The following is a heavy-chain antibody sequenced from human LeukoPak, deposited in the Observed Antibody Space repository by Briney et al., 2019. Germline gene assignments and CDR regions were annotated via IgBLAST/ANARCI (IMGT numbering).Heavy chain of an antibody. D-gene: IGHD4-17*01. CDR2: IYHSGST. CDR3: ARYLLYGDYVLGHFDY. V-gene: IGHV4-59*12. J-gene: IGHJ4*02. Sequence: SETLSLTCTVSGGSISSYYWSWIRQPPGKGLEWIGYIYHSGSTYYNPSLKSRVTISVDRPKNQFSLKLSSVTAADTAVYYCARYLLYGDYVLGHFDYWGQGTLVTVSS. CDR1: GGSISSYY.